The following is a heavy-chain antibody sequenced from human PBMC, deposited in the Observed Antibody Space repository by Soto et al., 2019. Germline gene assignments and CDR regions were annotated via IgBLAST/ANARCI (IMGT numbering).Heavy chain of an antibody. V-gene: IGHV1-69*13. CDR2: IIPIFGTA. D-gene: IGHD2-21*02. Sequence: SVKVSCKASGGTFSSYAISWVRQAPGQGLEWMGGIIPIFGTANYAHKFQGRVTITADESTSTAYMELSSLRSEDTAVYYCAITEVAYCGGDCYSAPYFDYWGQGTLVTAPQ. CDR1: GGTFSSYA. J-gene: IGHJ4*02. CDR3: AITEVAYCGGDCYSAPYFDY.